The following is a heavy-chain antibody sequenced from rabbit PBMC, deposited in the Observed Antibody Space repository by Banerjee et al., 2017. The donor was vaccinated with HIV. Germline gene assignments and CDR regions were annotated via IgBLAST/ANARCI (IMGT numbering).Heavy chain of an antibody. CDR1: GFSFSSYYY. D-gene: IGHD4-2*01. CDR2: IDTNTGKT. CDR3: ARDRDWTLDL. V-gene: IGHV1S45*01. Sequence: QEQLEESGGDLVKPEGSLTITCTASGFSFSSYYYMYWVRQAPGKGLEWIRFIDTNTGKTFYASWAKGRFTISKTSPTTVTLQMTSLTAADTATYFCARDRDWTLDLWGPGTLVTVS. J-gene: IGHJ4*01.